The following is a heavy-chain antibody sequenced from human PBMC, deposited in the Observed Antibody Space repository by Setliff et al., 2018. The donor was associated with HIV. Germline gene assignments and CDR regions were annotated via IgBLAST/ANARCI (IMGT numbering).Heavy chain of an antibody. CDR1: GYTFTSYG. CDR2: INTNSGHT. J-gene: IGHJ6*04. CDR3: ARDWNYVVDV. D-gene: IGHD3-16*01. Sequence: ASVKVSCKASGYTFTSYGITWVRLAPGQGLEWMRWINTNSGHTDYAQKLQDRVTITADTSSTTAYMELSSLRSDDTAVYYCARDWNYVVDVWGKGTTVTVSS. V-gene: IGHV1-18*01.